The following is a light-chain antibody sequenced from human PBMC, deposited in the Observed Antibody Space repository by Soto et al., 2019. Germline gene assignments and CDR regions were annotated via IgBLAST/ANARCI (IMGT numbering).Light chain of an antibody. V-gene: IGKV3-15*01. CDR3: QQYNDWPRT. CDR1: HSVGST. Sequence: EIVLTQSPGTLSLSPGERATLSCRASHSVGSTLAWYQQKPGQPLRLVMYGASTRATAFPARFSGSGSGTEFTLTISSLQSEDFAVYYCQQYNDWPRTFGQGTKVDIK. J-gene: IGKJ1*01. CDR2: GAS.